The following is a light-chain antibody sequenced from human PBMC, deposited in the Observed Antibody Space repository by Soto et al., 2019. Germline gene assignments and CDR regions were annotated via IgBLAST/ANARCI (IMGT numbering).Light chain of an antibody. CDR3: HQRSTWPFT. Sequence: EIVLTQSPATLSLSPWERATLSCRASQSISSYLAWYQQKPDQAPRLLIYDASNRATGIPARFSGSGSGTDFTLTISSLEPEDFAAYYCHQRSTWPFTFGPGTKVDIK. J-gene: IGKJ3*01. CDR2: DAS. V-gene: IGKV3-11*01. CDR1: QSISSY.